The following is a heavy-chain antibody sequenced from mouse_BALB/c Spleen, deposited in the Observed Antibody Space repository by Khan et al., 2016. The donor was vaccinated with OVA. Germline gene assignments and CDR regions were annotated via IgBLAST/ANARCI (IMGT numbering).Heavy chain of an antibody. CDR3: ARVYGGGFDY. J-gene: IGHJ2*01. Sequence: QLVESGPGLVKPSQSLSLTCTVTGYSIASDYAWNWIRQFPGNKLEWMGFISYSGKTNYNPSLKSRISITRDTSKNQFFLQLNSVTSEDTATYCCARVYGGGFDYWGQGTTLTVSS. CDR1: GYSIASDYA. V-gene: IGHV3-2*02. CDR2: ISYSGKT. D-gene: IGHD1-1*01.